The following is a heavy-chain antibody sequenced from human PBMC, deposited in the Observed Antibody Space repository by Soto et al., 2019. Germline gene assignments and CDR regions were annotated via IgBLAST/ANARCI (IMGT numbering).Heavy chain of an antibody. J-gene: IGHJ4*02. V-gene: IGHV4-59*01. CDR2: IFYSGHL. CDR1: GASFETYY. D-gene: IGHD1-26*01. CDR3: AGGGGGYRFDY. Sequence: QVQLQESGPGLVKPSETLSLTCAVSGASFETYYWSWIRQPPGKGLEWIGYIFYSGHLKYNPSLTGRPTISVDPSKNQTPRSLTSVTPADTAVYYCAGGGGGYRFDYWGQGTLVTVSS.